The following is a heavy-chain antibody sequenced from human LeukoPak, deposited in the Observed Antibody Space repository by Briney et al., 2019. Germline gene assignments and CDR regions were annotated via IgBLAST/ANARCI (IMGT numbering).Heavy chain of an antibody. J-gene: IGHJ3*02. CDR3: ARVRYGSGRSDAFDI. CDR1: GFTFSSYA. CDR2: ISYDGSNK. Sequence: GGSLRLSCAASGFTFSSYAMHWVRQAPGKGLEWVAVISYDGSNKYYADSVKGRFTISRDNSKNTLYLQMNSLRAEDTAVYYCARVRYGSGRSDAFDIWGQGTMVTVSS. V-gene: IGHV3-30-3*01. D-gene: IGHD3-10*01.